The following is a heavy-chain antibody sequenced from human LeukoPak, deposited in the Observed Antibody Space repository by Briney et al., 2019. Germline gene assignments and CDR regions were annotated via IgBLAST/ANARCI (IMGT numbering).Heavy chain of an antibody. CDR3: ARNYGSGEFDY. CDR2: INIGNGNT. V-gene: IGHV1-3*04. D-gene: IGHD3-10*01. CDR1: GYTFLNYA. Sequence: ASVKVSCKASGYTFLNYAIHWVRQAPGQRLEWMGWINIGNGNTKNSQEFQGRVTITRDTSATTAYMELRSLRSEDTAVYYCARNYGSGEFDYWGQGTLVTVSS. J-gene: IGHJ4*02.